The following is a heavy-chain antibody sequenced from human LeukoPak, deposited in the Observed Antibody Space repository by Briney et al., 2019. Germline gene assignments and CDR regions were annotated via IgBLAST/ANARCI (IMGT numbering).Heavy chain of an antibody. CDR1: GYTFTGYY. Sequence: ASVKVSCKASGYTFTGYYMHWVRQAPGQGLEWMGRINPNSGGTNYAQKLQDRVTMTRDTSISTAYMKLRSLRSDDTAVYYCARQYYYDSSGYSSIDYWGQGTLVTVSS. J-gene: IGHJ4*02. CDR2: INPNSGGT. V-gene: IGHV1-2*06. CDR3: ARQYYYDSSGYSSIDY. D-gene: IGHD3-22*01.